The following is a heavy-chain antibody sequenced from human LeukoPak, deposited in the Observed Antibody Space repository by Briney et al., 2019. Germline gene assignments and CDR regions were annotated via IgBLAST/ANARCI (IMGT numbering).Heavy chain of an antibody. D-gene: IGHD3-10*01. CDR1: GFTFDDYA. V-gene: IGHV3-9*01. J-gene: IGHJ4*02. CDR3: AKDANYGSGSYLDN. Sequence: GGSLRLSCAASGFTFDDYAMHWVRQAPGKGLEWVSGISWNSGSLGYADSVKGRFTISRDNAKNSLYLQMNSLRAEDTALYYCAKDANYGSGSYLDNWGQGTLVTVSS. CDR2: ISWNSGSL.